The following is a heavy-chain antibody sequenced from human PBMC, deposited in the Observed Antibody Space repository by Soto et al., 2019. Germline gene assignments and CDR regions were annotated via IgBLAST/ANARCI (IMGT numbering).Heavy chain of an antibody. J-gene: IGHJ4*02. V-gene: IGHV3-33*01. CDR2: IWYDGTNN. CDR3: ARGSRDFDY. CDR1: GFTFSSYG. Sequence: PGGSLRLSCSASGFTFSSYGMHWVRQAPGKGLEWVALIWYDGTNNYYADSVKGRFTISGDNSKNTLYLQMNSLRAEDTAVYYCARGSRDFDYWGQGTLVTVS.